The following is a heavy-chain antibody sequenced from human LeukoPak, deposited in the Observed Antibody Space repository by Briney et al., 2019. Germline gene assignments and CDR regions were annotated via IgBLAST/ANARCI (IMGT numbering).Heavy chain of an antibody. CDR3: ARDWVPAYCGGDCYTRSNYFDY. D-gene: IGHD2-21*02. CDR1: GFTFSSYA. Sequence: PGGSLRLSCAASGFTFSSYAMNWVRQAPGMGLEWVSAISGSGGSTYYADSVKGRFTFSRDNSKNTLYLQMNSLRAEDTAVYYCARDWVPAYCGGDCYTRSNYFDYWGQGTLVTVSS. CDR2: ISGSGGST. V-gene: IGHV3-23*01. J-gene: IGHJ4*02.